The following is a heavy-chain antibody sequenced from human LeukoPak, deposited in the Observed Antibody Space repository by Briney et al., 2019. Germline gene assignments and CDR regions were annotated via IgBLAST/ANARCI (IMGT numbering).Heavy chain of an antibody. CDR2: INPNDGDT. CDR1: GYTFSDYY. D-gene: IGHD2-2*01. Sequence: ASVKVSCKASGYTFSDYYMHWVRQAPGQGFEWMGWINPNDGDTNYAQKFQGRVTMTRDTSISTAHMEVSRLRSDDTAVYYCARANFLYCSSSTCLFDYWGQGTLVTVSS. J-gene: IGHJ4*02. V-gene: IGHV1-2*02. CDR3: ARANFLYCSSSTCLFDY.